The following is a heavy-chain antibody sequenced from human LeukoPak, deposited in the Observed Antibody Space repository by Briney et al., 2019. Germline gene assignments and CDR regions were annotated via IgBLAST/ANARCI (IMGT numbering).Heavy chain of an antibody. D-gene: IGHD2-15*01. J-gene: IGHJ4*02. Sequence: GGALRLSCAASGFTFRGDWISGVCEAPGKGRWRGANIKQDGSEKYYVASVKGRFTISRDNAKNSLYLQMNSLRAEDTAVYYCARRPEGSGLKFDYWGQGTLVTVSS. CDR3: ARRPEGSGLKFDY. CDR1: GFTFRGDW. CDR2: IKQDGSEK. V-gene: IGHV3-7*01.